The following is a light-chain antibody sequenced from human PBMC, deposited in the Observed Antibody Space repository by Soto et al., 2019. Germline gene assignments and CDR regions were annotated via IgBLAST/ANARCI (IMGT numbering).Light chain of an antibody. Sequence: ELVLTRSPGTLSLSPGARATLSCRASQSIRSRFFAWYQQKAGQAPKLLIHHTSDRATDLPDRFSGSGSGTDFTLTIDSLEPEDLAVYHCQQYDRSPYTFGQGTKVDIK. CDR3: QQYDRSPYT. CDR1: QSIRSRF. V-gene: IGKV3-20*01. CDR2: HTS. J-gene: IGKJ2*01.